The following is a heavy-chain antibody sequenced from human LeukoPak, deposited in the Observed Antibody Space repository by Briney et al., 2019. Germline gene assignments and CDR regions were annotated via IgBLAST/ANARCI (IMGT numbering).Heavy chain of an antibody. V-gene: IGHV4-59*01. CDR2: IYYSGST. J-gene: IGHJ4*02. CDR1: GGSISSYY. D-gene: IGHD3-10*01. CDR3: ARDKAGSGFGY. Sequence: SETLSLTCTVPGGSISSYYWSWIRQPPGKGLEWIGYIYYSGSTNYNPSLKSRVTISVDTSKNQFSLKLSSVTAADTAVYYCARDKAGSGFGYWGQGTLVTVSS.